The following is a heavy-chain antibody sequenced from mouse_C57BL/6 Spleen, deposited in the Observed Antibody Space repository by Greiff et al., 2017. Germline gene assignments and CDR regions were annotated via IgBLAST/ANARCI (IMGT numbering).Heavy chain of an antibody. V-gene: IGHV1-81*01. D-gene: IGHD1-1*01. CDR3: ARENYGISYGGYCDV. CDR2: IYPRSGNT. CDR1: GYTFTSYG. Sequence: QVQLQQSGAELARPGASVKLSCKASGYTFTSYGISWVKQRTGQGLEWIGEIYPRSGNTYYNETFKGKATLTADKSSSTAYMELRSLTSEDSAVYFCARENYGISYGGYCDVWGTGTTVTVSS. J-gene: IGHJ1*03.